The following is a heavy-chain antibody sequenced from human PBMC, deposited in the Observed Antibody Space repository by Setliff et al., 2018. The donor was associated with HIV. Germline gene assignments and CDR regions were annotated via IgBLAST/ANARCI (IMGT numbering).Heavy chain of an antibody. CDR3: ARDQGVVTRACWH. Sequence: SLKVSCKAYGDTLTNYALSWVRQAPGQGLEWMGGIIPLFGTEDYAQKFQGRVTITADESTNTAYMELRSLTSDDTAVYYCARDQGVVTRACWHWGQGTLVTVSS. J-gene: IGHJ1*01. CDR1: GDTLTNYA. CDR2: IIPLFGTE. V-gene: IGHV1-69*13. D-gene: IGHD2-21*02.